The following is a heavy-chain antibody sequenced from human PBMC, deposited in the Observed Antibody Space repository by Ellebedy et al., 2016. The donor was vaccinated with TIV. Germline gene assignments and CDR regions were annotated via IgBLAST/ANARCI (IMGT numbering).Heavy chain of an antibody. Sequence: SGPTLVKPTQTLTLTCTFSGFSLSTSGVGVGWIRQPPGKALELLAIIYWDDDKRYRPSLKTRLTITKDTSKHQVVLTMTNMDPVDTGTYYCAHMYSSPRYYDGVDVWGQGTTVTVSS. CDR1: GFSLSTSGVG. D-gene: IGHD6-19*01. CDR3: AHMYSSPRYYDGVDV. V-gene: IGHV2-5*02. J-gene: IGHJ6*02. CDR2: IYWDDDK.